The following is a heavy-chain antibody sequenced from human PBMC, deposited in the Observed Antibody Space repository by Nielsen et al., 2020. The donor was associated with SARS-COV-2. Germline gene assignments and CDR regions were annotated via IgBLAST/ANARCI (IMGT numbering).Heavy chain of an antibody. CDR2: ISSSSSYI. J-gene: IGHJ4*02. CDR1: GFTFSSYS. V-gene: IGHV3-21*01. CDR3: ARVGYSSGWYAYYFDY. D-gene: IGHD6-19*01. Sequence: LTCAASGFTFSSYSMNWVRQAPGKGLEWVSSISSSSSYIYYADSVKGRFTISRDNAKNSLYLQMNSLRAEDTAVYYCARVGYSSGWYAYYFDYWGQGTLVTVSS.